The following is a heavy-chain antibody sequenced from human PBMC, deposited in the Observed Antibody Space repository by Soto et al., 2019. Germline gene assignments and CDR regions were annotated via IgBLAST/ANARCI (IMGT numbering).Heavy chain of an antibody. J-gene: IGHJ4*02. CDR3: ARDKRELRFLEWSYYFDY. CDR2: ISYDGSNK. Sequence: QVQLVESGGGVVQPGRSLRLSCAASGFTFSSCAMHWVRQATGKGLEWVALISYDGSNKYYADSVKGRFTISRDNSKKTLYLQMNSLRAEDTAVYYCARDKRELRFLEWSYYFDYWGQGTLVTVSS. CDR1: GFTFSSCA. V-gene: IGHV3-30-3*01. D-gene: IGHD3-3*01.